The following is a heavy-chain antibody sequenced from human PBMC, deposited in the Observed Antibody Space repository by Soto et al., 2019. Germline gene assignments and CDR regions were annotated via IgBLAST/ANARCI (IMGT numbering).Heavy chain of an antibody. CDR2: INHSGST. J-gene: IGHJ4*02. CDR1: GGSFSGYY. D-gene: IGHD3-10*01. V-gene: IGHV4-34*01. Sequence: SETLSLTCAVYGGSFSGYYWSWIRQPPGKGLEWIGEINHSGSTNYNPSLKSRVTISVDTSKNQFSLKLSSVTAADTAVYYCAGRGPLDNGSGSYLVDYWGQGTLVTVSS. CDR3: AGRGPLDNGSGSYLVDY.